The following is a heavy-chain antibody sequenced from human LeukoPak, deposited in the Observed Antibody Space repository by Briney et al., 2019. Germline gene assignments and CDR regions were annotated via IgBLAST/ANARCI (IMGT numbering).Heavy chain of an antibody. CDR1: GGSFSGYY. D-gene: IGHD3-10*01. CDR3: ARVGYYYGSGSYPMDV. CDR2: INHSGST. V-gene: IGHV4-34*01. J-gene: IGHJ6*03. Sequence: SETLSLTCAVYGGSFSGYYWSWIRQPPGKGLEWIGEINHSGSTNYNPSLKSRVTISVDTSKNQFSLKLSSVTAADTAVYYCARVGYYYGSGSYPMDVWGKGTTVTVSS.